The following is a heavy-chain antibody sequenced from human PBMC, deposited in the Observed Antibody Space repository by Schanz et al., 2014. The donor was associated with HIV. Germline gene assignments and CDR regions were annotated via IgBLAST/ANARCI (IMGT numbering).Heavy chain of an antibody. J-gene: IGHJ6*02. Sequence: QVQLVESGGGVVQPGRSLRLSCAGSGFSFDTFGIHWVRQAPGKGLEWVAVIWYDGRNTYYGDSVKGRFTISRDNSKNTVYLQAKSLRPEDTAVYYCAKDRNQYDSRYIGKGNYYYYYGMDVWGQGTTVTVSS. CDR3: AKDRNQYDSRYIGKGNYYYYYGMDV. D-gene: IGHD3-22*01. CDR2: IWYDGRNT. V-gene: IGHV3-33*06. CDR1: GFSFDTFG.